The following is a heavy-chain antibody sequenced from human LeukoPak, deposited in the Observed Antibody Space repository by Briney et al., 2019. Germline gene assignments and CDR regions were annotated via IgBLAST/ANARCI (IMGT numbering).Heavy chain of an antibody. CDR3: ARDRRGYSGYDPGWFDP. J-gene: IGHJ5*02. CDR1: GFTFSSYW. V-gene: IGHV3-74*01. Sequence: GGSLRLSCVASGFTFSSYWMHWVRQAPAKGLVWVSRINSDGYSTSYADSEKGRFTISRDNAKNTVYLQMNSLRAEDTAVYYCARDRRGYSGYDPGWFDPWGQGTLVTVSS. CDR2: INSDGYST. D-gene: IGHD5-12*01.